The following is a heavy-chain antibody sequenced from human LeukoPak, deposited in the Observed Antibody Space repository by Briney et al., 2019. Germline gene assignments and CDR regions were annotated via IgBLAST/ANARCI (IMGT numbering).Heavy chain of an antibody. V-gene: IGHV1-2*02. CDR2: INPNSGGT. J-gene: IGHJ4*02. D-gene: IGHD5-12*01. CDR1: GYTFSGYY. CDR3: ARSGRGTYYYFDL. Sequence: GASVKVSCKASGYTFSGYYVHWVRQAPGQGREWMGWINPNSGGTNYARKFQGRVTMTRDTSISTAYMELRSLTSDDTAVYYCARSGRGTYYYFDLWGQGTLVTVSS.